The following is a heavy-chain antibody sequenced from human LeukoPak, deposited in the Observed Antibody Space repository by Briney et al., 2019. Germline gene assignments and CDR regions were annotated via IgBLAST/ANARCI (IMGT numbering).Heavy chain of an antibody. CDR2: IIGTGGT. CDR3: ACQREYCSSGRCYFDH. CDR1: GFTFDTYA. Sequence: GGSLRLSCAASGFTFDTYAMNWVRQAPGKGLEWVSSIIGTGGTLYAEYVKGRFTISRDNSKNTLYLQVNSLRVEDTAIYYCACQREYCSSGRCYFDHWGQGTLVTVSS. J-gene: IGHJ4*02. D-gene: IGHD2-2*01. V-gene: IGHV3-23*01.